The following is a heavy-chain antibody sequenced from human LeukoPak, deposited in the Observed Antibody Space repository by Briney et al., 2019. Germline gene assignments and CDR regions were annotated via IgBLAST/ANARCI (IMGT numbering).Heavy chain of an antibody. Sequence: PSETLSLTCTVSGGSVSRGSYYWSWIRQPPGKGLEWSGYIYYSGSTNYNPSLKSRVTISVDTSKNQFSLKLSSVTAADTAVYYCARDCVYYFDYWGQGTLVTVSS. D-gene: IGHD2-21*01. J-gene: IGHJ4*02. CDR2: IYYSGST. CDR3: ARDCVYYFDY. CDR1: GGSVSRGSYY. V-gene: IGHV4-61*01.